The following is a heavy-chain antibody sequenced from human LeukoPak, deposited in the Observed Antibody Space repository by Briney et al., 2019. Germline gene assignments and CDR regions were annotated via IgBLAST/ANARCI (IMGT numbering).Heavy chain of an antibody. CDR2: ISSSSSYI. V-gene: IGHV3-21*04. Sequence: GGSLRLSCAASGFTFSSYSMNWVRQAPGKGLEWVSSISSSSSYIYYADSVKGRFTISRDNAKNTLYLQMNSLRAEDTAVYYCAKGGETYYYDSSGYYGAFDIWGQGTMVTVSS. J-gene: IGHJ3*02. CDR3: AKGGETYYYDSSGYYGAFDI. D-gene: IGHD3-22*01. CDR1: GFTFSSYS.